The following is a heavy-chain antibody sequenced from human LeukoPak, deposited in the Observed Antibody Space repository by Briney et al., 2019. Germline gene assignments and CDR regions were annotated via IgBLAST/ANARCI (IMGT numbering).Heavy chain of an antibody. J-gene: IGHJ4*02. CDR2: ISGSGGST. D-gene: IGHD6-19*01. Sequence: AGGSLRLSCAASGFTFSSYAMSWVRQAPGKGLEWVSAISGSGGSTYYADSVKGRFTVSRDNSKNTLYLQMNSLRAEDTSVYYCAKEESSGWSDYFDYWGQGTLVTVSS. CDR1: GFTFSSYA. CDR3: AKEESSGWSDYFDY. V-gene: IGHV3-23*01.